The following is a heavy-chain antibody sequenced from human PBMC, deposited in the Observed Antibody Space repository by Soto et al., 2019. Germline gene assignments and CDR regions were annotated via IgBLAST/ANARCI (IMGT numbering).Heavy chain of an antibody. Sequence: GGSLRLSCAASGFTFSGSAIHWVRQASGKGLEWVGRIRSKANNYATAYSASVKGRFTISRDDSENAAFLQMNSLKTEDTAVYYCLPGITVPGPDYWGQGTLVTVSS. D-gene: IGHD6-19*01. J-gene: IGHJ4*02. CDR2: IRSKANNYAT. CDR3: LPGITVPGPDY. CDR1: GFTFSGSA. V-gene: IGHV3-73*01.